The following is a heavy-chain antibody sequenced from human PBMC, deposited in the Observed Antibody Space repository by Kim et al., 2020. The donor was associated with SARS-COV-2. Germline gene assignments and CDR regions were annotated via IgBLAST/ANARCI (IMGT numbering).Heavy chain of an antibody. CDR2: IKQDGSEK. CDR1: GFTFSSYW. Sequence: GGSLRLSCAASGFTFSSYWMSWVRQAPGKGLEWVANIKQDGSEKYYVDSVKGRFTISRDNAKNSLYLQMNSLRAEDTAVYYCARVSYDSSGYYYVRYFDYWGQGTLVTVSS. V-gene: IGHV3-7*04. J-gene: IGHJ4*02. CDR3: ARVSYDSSGYYYVRYFDY. D-gene: IGHD3-22*01.